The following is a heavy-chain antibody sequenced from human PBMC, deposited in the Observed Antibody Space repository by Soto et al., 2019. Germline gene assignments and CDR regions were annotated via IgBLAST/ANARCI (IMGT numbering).Heavy chain of an antibody. V-gene: IGHV1-69*13. CDR2: IIPIFGTA. CDR3: ARHQHIVVVTAIPGYYYGMDV. D-gene: IGHD2-21*02. Sequence: ASVKVSCKASGGTFSSYAISWVRQAPGQGLEWMGGIIPIFGTANYAQKFQGRVTITADESTSTAYMELSSLRSEDTAVYYCARHQHIVVVTAIPGYYYGMDVWGQGTTVTVSS. J-gene: IGHJ6*02. CDR1: GGTFSSYA.